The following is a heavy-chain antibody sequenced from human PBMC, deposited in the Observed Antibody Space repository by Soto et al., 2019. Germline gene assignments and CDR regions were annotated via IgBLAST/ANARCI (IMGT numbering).Heavy chain of an antibody. V-gene: IGHV1-69*02. D-gene: IGHD3-9*01. CDR2: IIPILGIA. J-gene: IGHJ5*02. Sequence: QVQLVQSGAEVKKPGSSVKVSCKASGGTFSSYTISWVRQAPGQGLEWMGRIIPILGIANYAQKFQGRVTITADKSTSTAYMELSSLRSGDTAVYYCASHRYFDHHTAAWFDPWGQGTLVTVSS. CDR1: GGTFSSYT. CDR3: ASHRYFDHHTAAWFDP.